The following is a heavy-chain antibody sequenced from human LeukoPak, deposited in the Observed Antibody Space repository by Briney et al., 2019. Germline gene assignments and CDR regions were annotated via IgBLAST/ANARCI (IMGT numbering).Heavy chain of an antibody. CDR2: IYRSGST. CDR3: ARRAGRQLILLSSRNHWFDY. V-gene: IGHV4-38-2*02. Sequence: SETLSLTCSGSNYSISNSLYWGWLRPPPGKGLEWIGSIYRSGSTFYNPSLKSRVTISLDTSKNQFSLKLSSVTAADTALYFCARRAGRQLILLSSRNHWFDYWGQGTRVTVSS. J-gene: IGHJ5*01. D-gene: IGHD3-16*01. CDR1: NYSISNSLY.